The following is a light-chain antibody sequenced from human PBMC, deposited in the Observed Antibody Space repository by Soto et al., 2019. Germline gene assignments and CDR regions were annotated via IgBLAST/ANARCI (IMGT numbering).Light chain of an antibody. J-gene: IGLJ1*01. CDR1: SSDVGGYNY. Sequence: QSALSQPASVSWSPGQSITISGTGTSSDVGGYNYVSWYQQHPVKDPKLIIYEVTDRPSGVSNRFSGSKSGNSASLTISGLQAEDEAEYYCSSYTNINTRACVFGTGTKV. CDR2: EVT. CDR3: SSYTNINTRACV. V-gene: IGLV2-14*01.